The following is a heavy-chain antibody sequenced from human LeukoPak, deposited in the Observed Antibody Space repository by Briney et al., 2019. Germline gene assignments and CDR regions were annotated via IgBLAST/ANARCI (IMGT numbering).Heavy chain of an antibody. D-gene: IGHD4-23*01. V-gene: IGHV3-30*02. J-gene: IGHJ3*02. CDR2: IRYDGSNK. CDR3: ARDQRGGGNPPAFDI. CDR1: GFTFSSYG. Sequence: PGGSLRLSCAASGFTFSSYGMHWVRQAPGKGLEWVAFIRYDGSNKYYADSVKGRFTISRDNSKNTLYLQMNSLRAEDTAVYYCARDQRGGGNPPAFDIWGQGTMVTVSS.